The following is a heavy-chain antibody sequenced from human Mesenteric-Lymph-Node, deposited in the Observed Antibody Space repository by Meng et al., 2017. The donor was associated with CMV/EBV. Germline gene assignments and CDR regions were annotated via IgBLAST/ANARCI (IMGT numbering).Heavy chain of an antibody. CDR3: VRVISP. CDR1: GFTFSDYY. V-gene: IGHV3-11*01. Sequence: GESLKISCAASGFTFSDYYMSWIRQAPGKGLEWVSYISSSGSTIYYADSVKGRFTISRNNAKKSLYLQMNGLRAEDTGIYYCVRVISPWGQGTLVTVSS. CDR2: ISSSGSTI. J-gene: IGHJ5*02.